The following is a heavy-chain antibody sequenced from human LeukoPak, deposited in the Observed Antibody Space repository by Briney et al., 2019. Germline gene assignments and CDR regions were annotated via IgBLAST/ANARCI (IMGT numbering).Heavy chain of an antibody. V-gene: IGHV3-30-3*01. Sequence: GESLRLSCAASGFTFSSYAMHWVRQAPGKGLEWVAVISYDGSNKYYADSVKGRFTISRDNSKNTLYLQMNSLRAEDTAVYYCARAVDRVISYFDYWGQGTLVTVSS. CDR2: ISYDGSNK. D-gene: IGHD3-22*01. J-gene: IGHJ4*02. CDR1: GFTFSSYA. CDR3: ARAVDRVISYFDY.